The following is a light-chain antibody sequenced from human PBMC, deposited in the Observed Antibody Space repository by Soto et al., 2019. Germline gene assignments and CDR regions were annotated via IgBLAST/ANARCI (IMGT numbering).Light chain of an antibody. Sequence: AIQMTQSPSSLSASVGDRVTITCRASQGIRNDLDWYQQKPGKAPKLLIYGASNLQSGVPSRFSGSGSGTVFTLTISSLQPEDFATYYCLQDFNYPWSSGQGTKVDTK. CDR2: GAS. J-gene: IGKJ1*01. V-gene: IGKV1-6*01. CDR1: QGIRND. CDR3: LQDFNYPWS.